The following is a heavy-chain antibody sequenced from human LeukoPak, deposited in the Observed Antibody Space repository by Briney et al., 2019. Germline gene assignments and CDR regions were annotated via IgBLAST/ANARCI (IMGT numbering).Heavy chain of an antibody. CDR1: GYTFTGYY. CDR2: INPNSGGT. CDR3: ARDGLWFGELKRQTNMDV. V-gene: IGHV1-2*02. J-gene: IGHJ6*03. D-gene: IGHD3-10*01. Sequence: ASVKVSCKASGYTFTGYYMHWVRQAPGQGLEWMGWINPNSGGTNYAQKFQGRVTMTRDTSISTAYMELSRLRSDDTAVYYCARDGLWFGELKRQTNMDVWGKGTTVTVSS.